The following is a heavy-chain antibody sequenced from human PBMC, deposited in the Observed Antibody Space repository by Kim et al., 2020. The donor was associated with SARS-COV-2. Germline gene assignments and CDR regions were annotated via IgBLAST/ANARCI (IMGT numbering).Heavy chain of an antibody. J-gene: IGHJ6*02. Sequence: ASVKVSCKASGYTFTSYGISWVRQAPGQGLEWMGWISAYNGNTNYAQKLQGRVTMTTDTSTSTAYMELRSLRSDDTAVYYCARDDCSGGSCYPPDGMDVWGQGTTVTVSS. V-gene: IGHV1-18*04. CDR1: GYTFTSYG. CDR2: ISAYNGNT. CDR3: ARDDCSGGSCYPPDGMDV. D-gene: IGHD2-15*01.